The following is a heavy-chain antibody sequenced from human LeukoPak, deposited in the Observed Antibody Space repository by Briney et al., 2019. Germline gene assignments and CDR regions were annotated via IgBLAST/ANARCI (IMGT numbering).Heavy chain of an antibody. Sequence: PGGSLRLSCAASGFTFSSYEMSWVRQAPGKELEWVSYIGSSGITIYYADSVKGRFTISRDNAKNSLYLQMNSLRAEDTAVYYCARGHRLYGMDVWGQGTTVTVSS. J-gene: IGHJ6*02. V-gene: IGHV3-48*03. CDR3: ARGHRLYGMDV. CDR1: GFTFSSYE. D-gene: IGHD3-16*02. CDR2: IGSSGITI.